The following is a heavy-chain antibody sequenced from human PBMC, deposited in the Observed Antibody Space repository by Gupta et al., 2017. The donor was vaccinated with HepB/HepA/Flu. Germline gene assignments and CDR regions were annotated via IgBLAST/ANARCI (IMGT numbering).Heavy chain of an antibody. CDR3: ARRLDY. V-gene: IGHV3-48*03. Sequence: EVQLVESGGGLVQPGGSLRLPCAASGFTFSNYGMNWVRQAPGKGLEWISSISSTSDTIYYADSVKGRFTISRDNAKNSLFLQMNSLRAEDTAIYYCARRLDYWGQGTLVTVSS. CDR1: GFTFSNYG. CDR2: ISSTSDTI. J-gene: IGHJ4*02.